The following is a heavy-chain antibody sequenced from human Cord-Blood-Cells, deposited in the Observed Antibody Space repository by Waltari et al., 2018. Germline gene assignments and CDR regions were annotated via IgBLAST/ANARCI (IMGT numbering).Heavy chain of an antibody. CDR3: ARQRGEGNYYDSSGYNWFDP. D-gene: IGHD3-22*01. Sequence: QLQLQESGPGLVKPSETLSLTCTVSGGSISSSSYYWGWIRQPPGKGLEWIGSIYYSGSTYYNPSLNSRVTISVDTSKNQFSLKLSSVTAADTAVYYCARQRGEGNYYDSSGYNWFDPWGQGTLVTVSS. V-gene: IGHV4-39*01. CDR1: GGSISSSSYY. J-gene: IGHJ5*02. CDR2: IYYSGST.